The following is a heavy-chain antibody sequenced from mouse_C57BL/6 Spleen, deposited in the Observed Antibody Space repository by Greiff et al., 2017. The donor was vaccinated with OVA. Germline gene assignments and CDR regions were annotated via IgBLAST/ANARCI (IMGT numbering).Heavy chain of an antibody. CDR1: GFTFSDYY. J-gene: IGHJ4*01. CDR2: INYDGSST. Sequence: EVKLMESEGGLVQPGSSMKLSCTASGFTFSDYYMAWVRQVPEKGLEWVANINYDGSSTYYLDSLKSRFIISRDNAKNILYLQMSSLKSEDTATYYCAREEELYAMDYWGQGTSVTVSS. V-gene: IGHV5-16*01. CDR3: AREEELYAMDY.